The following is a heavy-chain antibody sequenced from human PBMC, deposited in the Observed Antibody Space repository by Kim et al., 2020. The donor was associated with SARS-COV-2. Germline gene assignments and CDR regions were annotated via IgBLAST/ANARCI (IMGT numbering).Heavy chain of an antibody. CDR1: GGSISSYY. Sequence: SETLSLTCTVSGGSISSYYWSWIRQPPGKGLEWIGYIYYSGSTNYNPSLKSRVTISVDTSKNQFSLKLSSVTAADTAVYYCARDSSSGWFKPSQGSGPTYWYFDLWGRGTLVTVSS. CDR2: IYYSGST. D-gene: IGHD6-19*01. CDR3: ARDSSSGWFKPSQGSGPTYWYFDL. V-gene: IGHV4-59*01. J-gene: IGHJ2*01.